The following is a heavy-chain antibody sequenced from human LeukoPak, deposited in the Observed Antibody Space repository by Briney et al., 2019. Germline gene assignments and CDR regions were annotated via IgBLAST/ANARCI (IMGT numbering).Heavy chain of an antibody. J-gene: IGHJ4*02. D-gene: IGHD1-26*01. CDR1: GFTFSSYA. V-gene: IGHV3-23*01. CDR3: AKDRIVAPTYLDY. Sequence: PGGSLRLSCAASGFTFSSYAMNWVRQAPGKGLEWVSHIGGSGTTIYYADSVKGRFTFSRDNSESTLFLQMNSLRAEDTAVYYCAKDRIVAPTYLDYWGQGTLVTVSS. CDR2: IGGSGTTI.